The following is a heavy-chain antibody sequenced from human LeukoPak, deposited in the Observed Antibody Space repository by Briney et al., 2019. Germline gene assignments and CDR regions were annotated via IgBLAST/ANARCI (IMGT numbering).Heavy chain of an antibody. V-gene: IGHV4-4*07. CDR1: GGSISSYY. D-gene: IGHD6-19*01. CDR2: IYTSGST. J-gene: IGHJ3*02. Sequence: SETLSLTCTVSGGSISSYYWSWIRQPAGKGLEWIGRIYTSGSTNYNPSLKSRVTMSVDTSKNQFSLKLSSVTAADTAVYYCARDESRQWLANDAFDIWGQGTMVTVSS. CDR3: ARDESRQWLANDAFDI.